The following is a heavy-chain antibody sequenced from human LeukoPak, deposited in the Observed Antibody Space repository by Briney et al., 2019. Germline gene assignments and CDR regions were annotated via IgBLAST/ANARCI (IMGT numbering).Heavy chain of an antibody. Sequence: GGSLRLSCAAAGFTFSSYGMHWVRQAPSKGLEWVAFIRYDGSNKYYVDSVKGRFTITRDNSKNTLYLQMNSLRAEDTAVYYCAKAKAWITTIDYWGQGTLVTVSS. CDR2: IRYDGSNK. CDR1: GFTFSSYG. V-gene: IGHV3-30*02. D-gene: IGHD3-16*01. CDR3: AKAKAWITTIDY. J-gene: IGHJ4*02.